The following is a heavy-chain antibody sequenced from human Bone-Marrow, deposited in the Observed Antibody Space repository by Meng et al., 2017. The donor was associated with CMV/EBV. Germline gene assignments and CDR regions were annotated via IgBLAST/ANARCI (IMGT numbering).Heavy chain of an antibody. Sequence: GGSLRLSCAASGFPVSSNYMSWVRQAPGKGLEWVSVIYSGGSTYYADSVKGRFTISRDNSKNTLYLQMNSLRAEDTAVYYCARDGYPLSVAFDIWGQGTMVTVSS. D-gene: IGHD5-24*01. J-gene: IGHJ3*02. V-gene: IGHV3-66*02. CDR2: IYSGGST. CDR3: ARDGYPLSVAFDI. CDR1: GFPVSSNY.